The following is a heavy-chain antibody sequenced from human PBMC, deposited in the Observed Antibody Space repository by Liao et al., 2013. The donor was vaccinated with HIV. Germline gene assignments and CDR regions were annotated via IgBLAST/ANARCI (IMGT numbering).Heavy chain of an antibody. Sequence: QLQLQESGPGLLKPSETLSLTCTVSGGSLSSGSYYWGWIHQPPGKGLEWIGSIDYSGRTYYNPSLESRVTLSMDTSNNQFSLKLTSVTAADTAMYSCVRSGGSPALDWLFNYWGPGSLVSVSS. CDR2: IDYSGRT. J-gene: IGHJ4*02. V-gene: IGHV4-39*07. CDR3: VRSGGSPALDWLFNY. CDR1: GGSLSSGSYY. D-gene: IGHD3-9*01.